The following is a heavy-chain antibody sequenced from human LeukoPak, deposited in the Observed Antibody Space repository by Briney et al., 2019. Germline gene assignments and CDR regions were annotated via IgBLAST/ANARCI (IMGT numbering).Heavy chain of an antibody. CDR3: AKDGTTTITFDY. J-gene: IGHJ4*02. CDR2: ISGSGGST. D-gene: IGHD1-1*01. Sequence: PGGSLRLSCAASGFTFSRYAMNWVRQAPGKGLEWVSVISGSGGSTYYRDSVKGRFTISRDNSKNTVYLQMNSLRAEDTAVYYCAKDGTTTITFDYWGQGTLVAVSS. V-gene: IGHV3-23*01. CDR1: GFTFSRYA.